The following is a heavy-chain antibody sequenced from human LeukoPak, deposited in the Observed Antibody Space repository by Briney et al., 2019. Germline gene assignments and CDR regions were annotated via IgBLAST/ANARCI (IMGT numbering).Heavy chain of an antibody. D-gene: IGHD3-22*01. CDR1: GFTFSNYW. J-gene: IGHJ3*02. V-gene: IGHV3-7*01. Sequence: GGSLRLSCAASGFTFSNYWMSWVRQAPGKGLEWVANIKEDGSEQYYVDSVKGRFTISRDNAKNSLYLQLNSLTVEDTAVYYCAKDLTDYYDRNAFDIWGQGTMVTVSS. CDR2: IKEDGSEQ. CDR3: AKDLTDYYDRNAFDI.